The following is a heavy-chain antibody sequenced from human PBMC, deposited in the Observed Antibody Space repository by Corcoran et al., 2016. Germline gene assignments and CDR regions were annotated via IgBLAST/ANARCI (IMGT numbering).Heavy chain of an antibody. CDR1: GFTFSSYG. D-gene: IGHD3-3*01. V-gene: IGHV3-30*18. CDR3: AKDLIVGVVTHDY. CDR2: ISYDGSNK. Sequence: QVQLVESGGGVVKHGRSLRLSCAASGFTFSSYGMHWVRQAPGKGLEWVAVISYDGSNKYYADSVKGRFTISRDNSKKTLYLKMHSLRAEDTAVYYCAKDLIVGVVTHDYWGQGTLVTVSS. J-gene: IGHJ4*02.